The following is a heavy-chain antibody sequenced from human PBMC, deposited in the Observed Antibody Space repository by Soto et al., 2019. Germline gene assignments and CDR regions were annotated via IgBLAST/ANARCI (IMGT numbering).Heavy chain of an antibody. Sequence: PGGSLRLSCAASGFTFSSYSMNWVRQAPGKGLEWVSSISSSSSYIYYADSVKGRFTISRDNAKNSLYLQMNSLRAEDAAVYYCARSIACGGDCYSNFQHWRQVTLFTVS. J-gene: IGHJ1*01. CDR2: ISSSSSYI. D-gene: IGHD2-21*02. CDR3: ARSIACGGDCYSNFQH. CDR1: GFTFSSYS. V-gene: IGHV3-21*01.